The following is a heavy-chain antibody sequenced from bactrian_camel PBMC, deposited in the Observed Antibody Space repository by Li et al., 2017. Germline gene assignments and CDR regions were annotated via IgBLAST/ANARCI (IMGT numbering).Heavy chain of an antibody. V-gene: IGHV3S55*01. Sequence: VQLVESGGGSVQAGGSLRLSCVASTFTPGSSRYCLAWFRQVPGTEREGVARIGSDGTTTYTDAVKGRFTISRDNAKETLYLQLNSLKIEDTAMYYCANLGSGIMRLWGQGTQVTVS. CDR1: TFTPGSSRYC. CDR2: IGSDGTT. D-gene: IGHD3*01. J-gene: IGHJ4*01. CDR3: ANLGSGIMRL.